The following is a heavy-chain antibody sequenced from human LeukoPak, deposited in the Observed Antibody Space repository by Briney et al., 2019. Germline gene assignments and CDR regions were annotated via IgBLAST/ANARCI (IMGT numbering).Heavy chain of an antibody. D-gene: IGHD3-22*01. J-gene: IGHJ4*02. V-gene: IGHV4-38-2*01. Sequence: SETLSLTCAVSDYSISSGYYWGWTRQPPAKGLEWIGNIYHSGSAYYSPSLKSRLTISVDTSKNQFSLKLSSVTAADTAMYYCARHMGPYYYDSSGVDYWGQGTLVTVSS. CDR2: IYHSGSA. CDR3: ARHMGPYYYDSSGVDY. CDR1: DYSISSGYY.